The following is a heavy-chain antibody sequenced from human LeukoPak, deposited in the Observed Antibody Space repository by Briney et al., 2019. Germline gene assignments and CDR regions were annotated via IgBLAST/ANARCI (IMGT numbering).Heavy chain of an antibody. CDR3: ARGPTIKQWLDAFDI. D-gene: IGHD6-19*01. CDR1: GFTFSIYG. CDR2: IWYDGGNK. V-gene: IGHV3-33*01. J-gene: IGHJ3*02. Sequence: PGGSLRLYCAASGFTFSIYGMHWLRQAPGKGLEWVAVIWYDGGNKRYADSVKGRFTISRDNSKNTLDLQMNSLRADDTAVYYCARGPTIKQWLDAFDIWGQGTMVTVSS.